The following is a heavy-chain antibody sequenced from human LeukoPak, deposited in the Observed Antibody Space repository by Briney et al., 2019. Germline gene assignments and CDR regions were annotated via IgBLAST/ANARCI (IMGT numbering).Heavy chain of an antibody. V-gene: IGHV4-31*03. D-gene: IGHD1-1*01. CDR3: ARDFTKTASPDAFDF. CDR1: GDSINNDGYH. Sequence: SQTLSLTCTVSGDSINNDGYHWTWIRQHPGKGLEWIGYIHNSGGTAYNPSLRSRVSISLDTSLNQFSLALHSVTAADTAVYYCARDFTKTASPDAFDFWGQGTLVAVSS. J-gene: IGHJ3*01. CDR2: IHNSGGT.